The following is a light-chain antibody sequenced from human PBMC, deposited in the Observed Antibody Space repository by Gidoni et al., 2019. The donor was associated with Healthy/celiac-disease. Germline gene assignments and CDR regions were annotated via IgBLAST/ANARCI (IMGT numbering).Light chain of an antibody. CDR2: GAS. CDR1: QSVSSN. V-gene: IGKV3-15*01. J-gene: IGKJ3*01. CDR3: QQYNNWPPFI. Sequence: EIVMTQSPATLSVSPGERATLSCRASQSVSSNLAWYQQKPGQAPRLLIYGASTRATGIPARFSGSGSGTEFILTISSLQSEDFAVYYCQQYNNWPPFIFGPXTKVDIK.